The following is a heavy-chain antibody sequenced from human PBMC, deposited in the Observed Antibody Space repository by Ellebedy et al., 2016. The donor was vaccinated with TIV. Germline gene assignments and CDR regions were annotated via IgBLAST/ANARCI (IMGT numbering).Heavy chain of an antibody. J-gene: IGHJ3*02. D-gene: IGHD3-22*01. CDR2: ISAYNGNT. CDR1: GYTFTSYG. Sequence: ASVKVSXXASGYTFTSYGISWVRQAPGQGLEWMGWISAYNGNTNYAQKLQGRVTMTTDTSTSTAYMELRSLRSDDTAVYYCARERVDSSGYDAFDIWGQGTMVTVSS. CDR3: ARERVDSSGYDAFDI. V-gene: IGHV1-18*01.